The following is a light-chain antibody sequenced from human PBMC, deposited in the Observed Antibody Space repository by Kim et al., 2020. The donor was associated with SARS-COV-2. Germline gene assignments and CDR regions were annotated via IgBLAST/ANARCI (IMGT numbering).Light chain of an antibody. Sequence: ASVGDRVTITDRASQSISSSYLKWYVQTPGKAPKLLIYSASSLESGVTSRFSGSGSGTDFTLTISSLQVEDFATYYCQQSYNTPYTFGQGTKLEI. J-gene: IGKJ2*01. CDR3: QQSYNTPYT. V-gene: IGKV1-39*01. CDR2: SAS. CDR1: QSISSSY.